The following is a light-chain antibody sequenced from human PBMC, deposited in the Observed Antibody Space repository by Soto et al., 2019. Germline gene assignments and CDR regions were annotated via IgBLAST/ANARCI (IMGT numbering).Light chain of an antibody. J-gene: IGLJ1*01. CDR2: DVD. V-gene: IGLV2-11*01. Sequence: QSVLTQPRSVSGSPGQSVTISCTGSSSDVGGYNFVSWYLQYPGKAPKLLIYDVDKRPSGVPHRFSGSRSGNTASLTISGLQAEDEADYFCCSYAGSTCVFGTGTKATVL. CDR3: CSYAGSTCV. CDR1: SSDVGGYNF.